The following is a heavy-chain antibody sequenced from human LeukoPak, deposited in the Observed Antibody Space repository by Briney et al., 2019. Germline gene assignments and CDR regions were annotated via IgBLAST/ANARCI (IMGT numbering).Heavy chain of an antibody. D-gene: IGHD3-10*01. Sequence: SETLSLTCTVSGGSISSYYWSWIRQPPGKGLKWIGNIYYSGYTTYSPSLRSRVTISVDTSKNQFSLKLSSVTAADTAVYYCARGVSGEYYYYYMDVWGKGTTVTVSS. CDR1: GGSISSYY. CDR2: IYYSGYT. J-gene: IGHJ6*03. V-gene: IGHV4-59*01. CDR3: ARGVSGEYYYYYMDV.